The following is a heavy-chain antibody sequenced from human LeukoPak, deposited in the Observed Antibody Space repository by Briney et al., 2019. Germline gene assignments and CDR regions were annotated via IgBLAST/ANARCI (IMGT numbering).Heavy chain of an antibody. CDR2: ISGSGGST. J-gene: IGHJ3*02. V-gene: IGHV3-23*01. CDR1: GFTFTSYA. Sequence: GGSLRLSCAASGFTFTSYAMSWVRQAPGKGLEWVSAISGSGGSTYYADSVKGRFTISRDNSKNTLYLQMNSLRAEDTAVYHSAKGRQWLVLDAFDIWGQGTLVTVSS. D-gene: IGHD6-19*01. CDR3: AKGRQWLVLDAFDI.